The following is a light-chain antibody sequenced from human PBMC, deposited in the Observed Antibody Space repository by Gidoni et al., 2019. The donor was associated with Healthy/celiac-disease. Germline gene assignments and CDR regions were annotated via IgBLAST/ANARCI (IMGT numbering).Light chain of an antibody. V-gene: IGKV3D-15*01. CDR2: GAS. Sequence: IVMTQSPATLSVSPGERATLSCRASQSVSSNLAWYQHKPGQAPRLLIYGASIRATGIPARFSGSGSGTEFTLTISSLQSEDFAAYYCQQHNNWPPYTFGQGTKLEIK. CDR3: QQHNNWPPYT. J-gene: IGKJ2*01. CDR1: QSVSSN.